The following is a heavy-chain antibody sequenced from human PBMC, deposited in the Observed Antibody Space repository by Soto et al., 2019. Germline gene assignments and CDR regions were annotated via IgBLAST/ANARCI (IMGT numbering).Heavy chain of an antibody. CDR3: ARHQYSSSFNSAYYYGMDV. V-gene: IGHV5-51*01. CDR1: GYSFTSYW. D-gene: IGHD6-13*01. Sequence: PGESLKISCKGSGYSFTSYWIGWVRQMPGKGLEWMGIIYPGDSDTRYSPSFQGQVTISADKSISTAYLQWSSLKASDTAMYYCARHQYSSSFNSAYYYGMDVCGQGTTVTVSS. CDR2: IYPGDSDT. J-gene: IGHJ6*02.